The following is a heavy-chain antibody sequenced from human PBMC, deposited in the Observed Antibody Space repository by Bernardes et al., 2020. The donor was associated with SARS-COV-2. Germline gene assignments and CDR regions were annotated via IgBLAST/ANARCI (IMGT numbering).Heavy chain of an antibody. V-gene: IGHV4-59*01. CDR1: GGSITSDY. Sequence: TLSLTCTVSGGSITSDYWSWIRQPPGKGLEWIGYIYYSGSAKYNPSLKSRVSISVDTSKNQFSLKVSSVTAADTAMYYCARGGGPFEYWGQGTLVTVSS. CDR2: IYYSGSA. CDR3: ARGGGPFEY. D-gene: IGHD2-15*01. J-gene: IGHJ4*02.